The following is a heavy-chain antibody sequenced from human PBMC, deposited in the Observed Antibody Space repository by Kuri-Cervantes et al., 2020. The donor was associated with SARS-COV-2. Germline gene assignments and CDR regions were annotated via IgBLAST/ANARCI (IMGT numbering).Heavy chain of an antibody. CDR1: GGSISSYY. Sequence: SEILSLTCTVSGGSISSYYGSWIRQPPGKGLEYIGYIYYSGTTNYNPSLKSRVTISVDRSKNQFPLKLSSVTAADTAVYYCAGAVTTYYYYYMDVWGKGTTVTVSS. CDR2: IYYSGTT. CDR3: AGAVTTYYYYYMDV. J-gene: IGHJ6*03. V-gene: IGHV4-59*12. D-gene: IGHD4-11*01.